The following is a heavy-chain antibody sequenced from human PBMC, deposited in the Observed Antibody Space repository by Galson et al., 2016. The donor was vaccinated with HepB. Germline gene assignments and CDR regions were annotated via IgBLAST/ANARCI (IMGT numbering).Heavy chain of an antibody. Sequence: SLRLSCAVSGFPLRTYAMSWVRQAPGKGLEWVSATSAAITNTYYADSVKGRFTVSRDNSKNTLYLQMSNLRVEGTAIYYCAKEEGEGMLQDWGQGTLATVSS. J-gene: IGHJ1*01. V-gene: IGHV3-23*01. CDR1: GFPLRTYA. CDR2: TSAAITNT. D-gene: IGHD2-21*01. CDR3: AKEEGEGMLQD.